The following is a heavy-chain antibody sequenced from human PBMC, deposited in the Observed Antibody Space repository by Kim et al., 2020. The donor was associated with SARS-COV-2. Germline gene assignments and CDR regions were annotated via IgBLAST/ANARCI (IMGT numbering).Heavy chain of an antibody. D-gene: IGHD4-17*01. Sequence: PSLKSRVTISVDASKNQFSLRLTSVTAADTAVYYCARDSAHYGDFYFGYWGQGALVTVSP. CDR3: ARDSAHYGDFYFGY. V-gene: IGHV4-59*01. J-gene: IGHJ4*02.